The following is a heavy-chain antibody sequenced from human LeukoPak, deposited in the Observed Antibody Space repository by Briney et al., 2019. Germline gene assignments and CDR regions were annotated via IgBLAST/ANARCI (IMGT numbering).Heavy chain of an antibody. V-gene: IGHV3-23*01. J-gene: IGHJ6*03. D-gene: IGHD4-11*01. CDR1: GFTFSSYA. CDR3: AKSPDVDYNHYYYYYMDV. Sequence: PGGSLRLSCAASGFTFSSYAMSWVRQAPGKGLEWVSAISGSGGSTYYADSVKGRFTISRDNSKNTLYLQMNSLRAEDTAVYYCAKSPDVDYNHYYYYYMDVWGKGTTVTVSS. CDR2: ISGSGGST.